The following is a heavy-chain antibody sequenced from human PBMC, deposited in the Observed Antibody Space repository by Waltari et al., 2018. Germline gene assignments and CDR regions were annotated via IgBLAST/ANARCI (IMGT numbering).Heavy chain of an antibody. D-gene: IGHD1-26*01. CDR3: ARAKGIVVFDY. V-gene: IGHV4-59*01. J-gene: IGHJ4*02. CDR1: GGSISSYY. CDR2: IYYSGST. Sequence: QVQLQESGPGLVKPSETLSLTCTVSGGSISSYYWSWIRQPPGKGLEWIGYIYYSGSTNYNPSLKSRVTISVDTSKNQFSLKLSSVTAADTAVYYCARAKGIVVFDYWGQGTLVTVSS.